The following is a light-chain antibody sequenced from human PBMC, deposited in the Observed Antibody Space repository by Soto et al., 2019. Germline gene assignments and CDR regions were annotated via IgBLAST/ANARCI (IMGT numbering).Light chain of an antibody. Sequence: DIQMTQSPSTLSASVGDRVTITCRASQSINSWLAWYQQKPGKAPNLLIFKASSLESGVPSRFSGSGSGTEFTLTISSLQPDDFANYYCQQYNSYSLTFGGGTKVEIK. J-gene: IGKJ4*01. CDR2: KAS. CDR3: QQYNSYSLT. CDR1: QSINSW. V-gene: IGKV1-5*03.